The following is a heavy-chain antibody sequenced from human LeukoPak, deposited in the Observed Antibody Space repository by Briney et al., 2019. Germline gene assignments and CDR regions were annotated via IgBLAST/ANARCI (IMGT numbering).Heavy chain of an antibody. V-gene: IGHV1-18*01. D-gene: IGHD1-26*01. J-gene: IGHJ4*02. CDR1: GYTFTSYG. CDR3: ARDARGGSYGVSDY. CDR2: ISAYNGNT. Sequence: GASVKVSCKASGYTFTSYGISWVRQAPGQGLEWMGWISAYNGNTNYAQKLQGRLTMTTDTSTSTAYMELRSLRSDDTAVYYCARDARGGSYGVSDYWGQGTLVTVSS.